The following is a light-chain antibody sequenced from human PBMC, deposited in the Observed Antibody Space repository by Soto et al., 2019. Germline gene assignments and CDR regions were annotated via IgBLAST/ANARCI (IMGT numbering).Light chain of an antibody. CDR3: QQSYRTLA. CDR2: AAS. CDR1: QSISSY. J-gene: IGKJ3*01. V-gene: IGKV1-39*01. Sequence: DIQMTQSPSSLSASVGDRVTITCRASQSISSYLNWYQQKPGKAPKLLIYAASSLQSGVPPSSSGSGSGTACTLTISSLQPEDFATYYCQQSYRTLAFGPGTKVDIK.